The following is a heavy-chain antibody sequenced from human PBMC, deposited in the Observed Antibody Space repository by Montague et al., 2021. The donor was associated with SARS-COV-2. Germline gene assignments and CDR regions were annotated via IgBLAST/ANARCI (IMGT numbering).Heavy chain of an antibody. CDR1: GGSISDGGYS. CDR3: AREGGRIQLWLRGDEDFNI. Sequence: TLSLTCTVSGGSISDGGYSWTWIRQHPGKGLEWIGYVYYSGSTFYNPSLKSRITISVDTSKNQFSLKLSSVTAADTAVYYCAREGGRIQLWLRGDEDFNIWGQGTLVTVSS. V-gene: IGHV4-31*03. CDR2: VYYSGST. J-gene: IGHJ3*02. D-gene: IGHD5-18*01.